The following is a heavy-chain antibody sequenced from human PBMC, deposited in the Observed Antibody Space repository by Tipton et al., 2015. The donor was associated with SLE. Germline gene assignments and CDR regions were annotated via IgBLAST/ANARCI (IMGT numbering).Heavy chain of an antibody. D-gene: IGHD5-12*01. CDR3: ARGGVGGYDYFDR. CDR2: GFAGGLT. CDR1: GGSISTTTYF. Sequence: TLSLTCTVSGGSISTTTYFWNWIRQPAGKGLEWIGRGFAGGLTDYNPSLKNRLTMSVDTSKNHFSLRLTSATAADTAVYYCARGGVGGYDYFDRWGQGTLVTVSS. V-gene: IGHV4-61*02. J-gene: IGHJ4*02.